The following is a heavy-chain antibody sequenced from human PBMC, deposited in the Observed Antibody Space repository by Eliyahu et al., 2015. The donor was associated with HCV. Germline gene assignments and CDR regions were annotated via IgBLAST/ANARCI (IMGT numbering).Heavy chain of an antibody. D-gene: IGHD3-9*01. CDR3: AKEFEKTGYVDY. V-gene: IGHV3-23*01. Sequence: VQGRFSISRDDTRNTFYLQMSSLRAEDTAIYYCAKEFEKTGYVDYWGQGTQVTVSS. J-gene: IGHJ4*02.